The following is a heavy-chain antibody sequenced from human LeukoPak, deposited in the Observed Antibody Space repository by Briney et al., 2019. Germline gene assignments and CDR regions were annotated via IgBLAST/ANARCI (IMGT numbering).Heavy chain of an antibody. D-gene: IGHD4-17*01. CDR1: GYTFSNYG. J-gene: IGHJ4*02. Sequence: PGGSLRLSCAASGYTFSNYGMNWVRQAPGKGLEWVSGITGSGGSTYYADSVKGRFTISRDNSKNTLYLQMNSLRAEDTAVYYCAKWTSTVTTSSGADYWGQGTLVTVSS. V-gene: IGHV3-23*01. CDR2: ITGSGGST. CDR3: AKWTSTVTTSSGADY.